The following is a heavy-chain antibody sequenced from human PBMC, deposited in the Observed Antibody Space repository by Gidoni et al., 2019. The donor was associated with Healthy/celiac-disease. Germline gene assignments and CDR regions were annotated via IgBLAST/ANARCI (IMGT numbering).Heavy chain of an antibody. Sequence: QLQLQESGPGLVKPSETLSLTCTVSGGSISSSSYYWGWIRQPPGKGLEWIGSIYYSGSTYYNPSLKSRVTISVDTSKNQFSLKLSSVTAADTAVYYCARQKLVGIYRGPFDLWGRGTLVTVSS. CDR2: IYYSGST. CDR3: ARQKLVGIYRGPFDL. J-gene: IGHJ2*01. CDR1: GGSISSSSYY. V-gene: IGHV4-39*01. D-gene: IGHD6-13*01.